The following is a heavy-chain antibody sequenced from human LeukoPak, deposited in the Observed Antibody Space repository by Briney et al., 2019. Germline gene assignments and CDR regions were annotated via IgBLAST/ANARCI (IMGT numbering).Heavy chain of an antibody. Sequence: GGSVKVSCKASGYTLTELYMHWVRQAPGKGLEWMGGFDPEDGETIYAQKFQGRVTMTEDTSTDTAYMELSSLRPEDTAVYYCATVETKTYCSSTSCMGFDPWGQGTLVTVSS. CDR1: GYTLTELY. D-gene: IGHD2-2*01. J-gene: IGHJ5*02. CDR2: FDPEDGET. V-gene: IGHV1-24*01. CDR3: ATVETKTYCSSTSCMGFDP.